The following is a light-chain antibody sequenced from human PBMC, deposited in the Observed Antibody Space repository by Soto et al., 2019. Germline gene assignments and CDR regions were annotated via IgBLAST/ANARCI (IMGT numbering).Light chain of an antibody. Sequence: DIQMTQSPSTLSASVGDRVIITCRASQSISSWLAWYQQKPGKAPDLLIYRASTLKTGIPSRFRGSGSGTEFPLSISSLQPDDFATYYCQQYDRASWTFGPGTKVEIK. CDR1: QSISSW. J-gene: IGKJ1*01. V-gene: IGKV1-5*03. CDR3: QQYDRASWT. CDR2: RAS.